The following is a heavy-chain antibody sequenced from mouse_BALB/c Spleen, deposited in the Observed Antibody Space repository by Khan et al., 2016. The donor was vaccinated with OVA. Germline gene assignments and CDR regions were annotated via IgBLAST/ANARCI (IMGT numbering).Heavy chain of an antibody. CDR2: ISYSGRT. CDR3: ARSVTITTVVATDFDY. CDR1: GYSITSDYA. J-gene: IGHJ2*01. V-gene: IGHV3-2*02. D-gene: IGHD1-1*01. Sequence: EVQLQESGPGLVKPSQSLSLTCTVTGYSITSDYAWNWIRQFPGNKLEWMAYISYSGRTSYNPSLKSRLSITRDTSKNQFFLQLNSVTTADTATYYCARSVTITTVVATDFDYWGQGTTLTVSS.